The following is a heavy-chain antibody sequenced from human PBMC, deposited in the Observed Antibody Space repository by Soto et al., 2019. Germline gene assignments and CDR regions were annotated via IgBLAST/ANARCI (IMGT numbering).Heavy chain of an antibody. J-gene: IGHJ5*02. CDR2: TYHSGNP. Sequence: QLQLQESGSRLVKSSETLSLTCAVSGDTISTGGYSWAWIRQPPGKALEWIGHTYHSGNPYYNPAHTRSGLLSADRDEYQFSLKLSSVPAAHPAVYCCAREPYGESVAYFDPWGQGTLLTVSS. CDR3: AREPYGESVAYFDP. D-gene: IGHD4-17*01. V-gene: IGHV4-30-2*01. CDR1: GDTISTGGYS.